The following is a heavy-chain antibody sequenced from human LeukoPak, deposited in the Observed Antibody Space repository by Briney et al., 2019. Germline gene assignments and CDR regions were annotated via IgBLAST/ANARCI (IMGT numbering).Heavy chain of an antibody. V-gene: IGHV3-23*01. J-gene: IGHJ6*04. CDR2: ISGSGGST. Sequence: GGPLRLSCAASGFPFSRYAMSWARRARGRGLEWVSAISGSGGSTSYADSVKGRFTISRDNSKNTLYLQMNSLRAEDTAVYYCAELGITMIGGVWGKGTTVTISS. CDR3: AELGITMIGGV. CDR1: GFPFSRYA. D-gene: IGHD3-10*02.